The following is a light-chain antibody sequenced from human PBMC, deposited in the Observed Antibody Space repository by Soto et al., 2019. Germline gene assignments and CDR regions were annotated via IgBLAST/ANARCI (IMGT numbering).Light chain of an antibody. V-gene: IGKV3D-20*01. CDR1: QSVSSDF. J-gene: IGKJ1*01. CDR3: QQHGTSPPQT. Sequence: EIVLTQSPATLSLSPGERATLSCGASQSVSSDFLSWYQQQPGLAPSLLIFDASISTTGIPDRFSGSRSGTDFTLPISRLEPEDVAVYYCQQHGTSPPQTFGQGTKVEIK. CDR2: DAS.